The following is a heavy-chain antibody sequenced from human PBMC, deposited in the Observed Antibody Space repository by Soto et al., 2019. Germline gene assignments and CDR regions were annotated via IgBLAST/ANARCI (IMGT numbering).Heavy chain of an antibody. V-gene: IGHV1-8*01. CDR3: ARVVYCTNGVCGYDMVV. D-gene: IGHD2-8*01. CDR2: MNPNSGNT. Sequence: ASVKVSCKASGYTFTSYDINWVRQATGQGLEWMGWMNPNSGNTGYAQKFQGRVTMTRNTSISTAYMELSSLRSEDTAVYYCARVVYCTNGVCGYDMVVWGQGTTVTVSS. CDR1: GYTFTSYD. J-gene: IGHJ6*02.